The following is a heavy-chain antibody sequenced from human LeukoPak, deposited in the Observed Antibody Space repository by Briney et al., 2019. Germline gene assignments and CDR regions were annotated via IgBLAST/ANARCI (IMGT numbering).Heavy chain of an antibody. Sequence: GGSLRLSCAASGFTFSNYGMHWVRQAPGKGLEWVAVIWYDGSNKYYADSMKGRFTISRDNSKNTLYLQMDSLRAEDTAVYYCARDRLIAVAGTHYLDYWGQGTLVTVSS. CDR1: GFTFSNYG. CDR3: ARDRLIAVAGTHYLDY. V-gene: IGHV3-33*01. J-gene: IGHJ4*02. CDR2: IWYDGSNK. D-gene: IGHD6-19*01.